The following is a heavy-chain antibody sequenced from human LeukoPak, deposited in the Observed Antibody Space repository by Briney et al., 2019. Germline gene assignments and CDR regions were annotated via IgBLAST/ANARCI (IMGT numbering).Heavy chain of an antibody. D-gene: IGHD3-16*02. Sequence: SETLSLTCTVSGGSISSYYWSWIRQPAGKGLEWIGRIYTSGSTNYNPSLKSRVTMSVDTSKNQFSLKLSSVTAADTAVYYCARELSFMITFGGVIAPFDYWGQGTLVTVSS. V-gene: IGHV4-4*07. CDR3: ARELSFMITFGGVIAPFDY. CDR2: IYTSGST. J-gene: IGHJ4*02. CDR1: GGSISSYY.